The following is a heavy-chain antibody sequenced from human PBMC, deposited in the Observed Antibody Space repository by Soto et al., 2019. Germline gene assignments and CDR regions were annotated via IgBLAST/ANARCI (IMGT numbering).Heavy chain of an antibody. Sequence: SGTLSLTCTVSGGSISSSSYYWGWIRQPPGKGLEWIGSIYYSGSTYYNPSLRSRVTISVDTSKNQFSLKLSSVTAADTAVYYCARRLYYYDSSGYLGDYYYGMDVWGQGNTVT. D-gene: IGHD3-22*01. J-gene: IGHJ6*02. CDR2: IYYSGST. V-gene: IGHV4-39*01. CDR3: ARRLYYYDSSGYLGDYYYGMDV. CDR1: GGSISSSSYY.